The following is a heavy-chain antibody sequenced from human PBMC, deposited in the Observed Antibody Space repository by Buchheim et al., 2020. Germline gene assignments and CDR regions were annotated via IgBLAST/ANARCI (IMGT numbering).Heavy chain of an antibody. Sequence: QVQLQESGPGLVKPSETLSLTCTVSGGSVSSGSYYWSWIRQPPGKGLEWIGYIYYSGSTNYNPSLKSRVTISVDTSKNQFSLKLSSVTAADTAVYYCAREPYDFWSGRFYYYYYMDVWGKGTT. V-gene: IGHV4-61*01. CDR1: GGSVSSGSYY. J-gene: IGHJ6*03. CDR2: IYYSGST. D-gene: IGHD3-3*01. CDR3: AREPYDFWSGRFYYYYYMDV.